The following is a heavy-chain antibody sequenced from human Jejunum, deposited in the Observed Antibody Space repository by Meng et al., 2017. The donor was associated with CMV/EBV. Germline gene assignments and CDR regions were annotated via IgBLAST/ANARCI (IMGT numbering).Heavy chain of an antibody. CDR1: GFSFSTYA. Sequence: SLKISFAASGFSFSTYALSWVRQAPGKGLEWISGISTGGGAIYYAKSVEGRFTVSRDNSKDTLYLQMNSLRADDTAVYYCAKLSDSWGQGTLVTVSS. CDR2: ISTGGGAI. J-gene: IGHJ4*02. CDR3: AKLSDS. V-gene: IGHV3-23*01.